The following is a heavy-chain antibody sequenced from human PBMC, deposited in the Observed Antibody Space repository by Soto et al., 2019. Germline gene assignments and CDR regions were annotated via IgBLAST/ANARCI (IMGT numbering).Heavy chain of an antibody. CDR1: GGSISSGGYY. Sequence: QVQLQESGPGLVKPSQTLSLTCTVSGGSISSGGYYWSWIRQHPGKGLEWIGYIYYSGSTYYNPSLKSRVTISVDTSKNQFSLKLSSVTAADTAVYYCARSRTVITMFGVAIPDMGPFDPWGQGTLVTVSS. CDR2: IYYSGST. CDR3: ARSRTVITMFGVAIPDMGPFDP. D-gene: IGHD3-3*01. V-gene: IGHV4-31*03. J-gene: IGHJ5*02.